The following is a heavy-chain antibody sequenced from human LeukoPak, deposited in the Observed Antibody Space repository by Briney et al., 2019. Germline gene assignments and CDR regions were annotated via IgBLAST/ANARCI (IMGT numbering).Heavy chain of an antibody. V-gene: IGHV3-21*04. D-gene: IGHD1-26*01. CDR1: GFTFSSYS. Sequence: KTGGSLRLSCAASGFTFSSYSMNWVRQAPGKGLEWVSSISSSSSYIYYADSVKGRFTISRDNAKNSLYLQMNSLRAEDTAVYYCARAYFSGNYHYPFDIWGQGTMVTVSS. CDR3: ARAYFSGNYHYPFDI. J-gene: IGHJ3*02. CDR2: ISSSSSYI.